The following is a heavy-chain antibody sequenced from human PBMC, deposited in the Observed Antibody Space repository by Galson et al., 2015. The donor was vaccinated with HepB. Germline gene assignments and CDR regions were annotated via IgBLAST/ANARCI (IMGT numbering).Heavy chain of an antibody. J-gene: IGHJ6*02. Sequence: SLRLSCAASGFTFSNAWMSWVRQAPGKGLEWVGRIKSKTDGGTTDYAAPVKGRFTIPRDDSKNTLYLQMNSLKTEDTAVYYCTTDGQDSFDFWSGYYSGGDGMDVWGQGTTVTVSS. D-gene: IGHD3-3*01. CDR1: GFTFSNAW. V-gene: IGHV3-15*01. CDR2: IKSKTDGGTT. CDR3: TTDGQDSFDFWSGYYSGGDGMDV.